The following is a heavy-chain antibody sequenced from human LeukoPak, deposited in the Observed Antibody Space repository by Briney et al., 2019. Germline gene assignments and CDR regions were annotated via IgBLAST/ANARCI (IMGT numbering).Heavy chain of an antibody. CDR1: GGSFSGYN. CDR2: INHSGST. D-gene: IGHD6-6*01. V-gene: IGHV4-34*01. Sequence: SETLSLTCAVYGGSFSGYNWSWIRQPPGKGLEWIGEINHSGSTNYNPSLKSRVTISVDTSKNQFSLKLSSVTAADTAVYYCARLAARNMDVWGKGTTVTVSS. CDR3: ARLAARNMDV. J-gene: IGHJ6*03.